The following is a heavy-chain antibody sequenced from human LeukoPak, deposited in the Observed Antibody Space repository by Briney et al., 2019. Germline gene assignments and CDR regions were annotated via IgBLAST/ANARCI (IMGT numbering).Heavy chain of an antibody. Sequence: GGSLRLSCAASGFTFSSYWMHWVRQAPGKGLVWVSRINSDGSSTSYADSVKGRFTISRDNAKNTLYLQMNSLRAEDTAVYYCAKVGYCSSTSCFGYFQHWGQGTLVTVSS. CDR3: AKVGYCSSTSCFGYFQH. V-gene: IGHV3-74*01. CDR1: GFTFSSYW. CDR2: INSDGSST. J-gene: IGHJ1*01. D-gene: IGHD2-2*01.